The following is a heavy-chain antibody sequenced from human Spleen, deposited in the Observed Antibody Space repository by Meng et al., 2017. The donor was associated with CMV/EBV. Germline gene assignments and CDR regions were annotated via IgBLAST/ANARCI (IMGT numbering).Heavy chain of an antibody. J-gene: IGHJ4*02. V-gene: IGHV4-4*07. D-gene: IGHD1-26*01. CDR1: GDSISSYY. Sequence: SETLSLTCTVSGDSISSYYWSWIRQPAGKGLEWIVRMYTSGSTNCNASLKSRVAMSVDTSKNQFSLKLTSVTAADTAMYYCARPVTTRLVGATTPPDYWGQGTLVTVSS. CDR3: ARPVTTRLVGATTPPDY. CDR2: MYTSGST.